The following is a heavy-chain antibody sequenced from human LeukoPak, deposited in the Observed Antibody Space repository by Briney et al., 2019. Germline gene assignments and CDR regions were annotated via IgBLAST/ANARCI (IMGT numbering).Heavy chain of an antibody. D-gene: IGHD5-18*01. V-gene: IGHV3-33*01. CDR2: IWYDGSNK. CDR1: GFTFSSYG. CDR3: AGDRSQLWQFDY. Sequence: PGGSLRPSCAASGFTFSSYGMHWVRQAPGKGLEWVAVIWYDGSNKYYADSVKGRFTISRDNSKNTLYLQMNSLRAEDTAVYYCAGDRSQLWQFDYWGQGTLVTVSS. J-gene: IGHJ4*02.